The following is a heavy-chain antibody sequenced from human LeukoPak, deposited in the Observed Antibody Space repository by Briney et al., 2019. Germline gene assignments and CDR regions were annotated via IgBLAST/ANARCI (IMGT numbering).Heavy chain of an antibody. CDR3: ARSRLNCSGGSCYSFDY. D-gene: IGHD2-15*01. CDR2: IYYSGST. V-gene: IGHV4-59*12. J-gene: IGHJ4*02. CDR1: GGSISSYY. Sequence: SETLSLTCTVSGGSISSYYWSWIRQPPGKGLEWIGYIYYSGSTNYNPSLKSRVTISVDTSKNQFSLKLSSVTAADTAVYYCARSRLNCSGGSCYSFDYWGQGTLVTVSS.